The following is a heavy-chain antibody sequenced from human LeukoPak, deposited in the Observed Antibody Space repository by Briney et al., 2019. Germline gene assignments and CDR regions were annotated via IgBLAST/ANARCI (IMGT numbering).Heavy chain of an antibody. J-gene: IGHJ4*02. CDR1: GFTFSSYG. CDR3: AKGYSLFPQGAVDY. Sequence: GRSLRLSCAASGFTFSSYGMHWVRQAPGKGLEGVAVISYDGSNKYYADSVKGRFTISRDNSKNTLYLQMNSLRAEDTAVYYCAKGYSLFPQGAVDYWGQGTLVTVSS. CDR2: ISYDGSNK. V-gene: IGHV3-30*18. D-gene: IGHD1-26*01.